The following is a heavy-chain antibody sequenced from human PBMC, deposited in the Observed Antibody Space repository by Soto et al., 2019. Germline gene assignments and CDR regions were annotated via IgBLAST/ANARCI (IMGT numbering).Heavy chain of an antibody. J-gene: IGHJ4*02. D-gene: IGHD1-26*01. CDR1: GFTFSSYS. CDR2: ISSSSSYI. CDR3: ARVRVGATLLYFDY. V-gene: IGHV3-21*01. Sequence: PGGSLRLSCAASGFTFSSYSMNWVRQAPGKGLEWVSPISSSSSYIYYADSVKGRFTISRDNAKNSLYLQMNSLRAEDTAVYYCARVRVGATLLYFDYWGQGTLVTVSS.